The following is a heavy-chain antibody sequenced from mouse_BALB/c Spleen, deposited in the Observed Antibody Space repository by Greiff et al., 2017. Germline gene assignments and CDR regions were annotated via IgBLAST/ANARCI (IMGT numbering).Heavy chain of an antibody. Sequence: EVKLQQSGTVLVRPGASVKMSCKASGYTFTSYWMHWVKQRPGQGLDWIGAIYPGNSDTSYNQKFKGKANLTAVTSTSTAYMELSSLTDEDSAVYYCTNYDDDGDNAMDYWGQGTSVTVSS. D-gene: IGHD2-4*01. CDR1: GYTFTSYW. CDR2: IYPGNSDT. J-gene: IGHJ4*01. CDR3: TNYDDDGDNAMDY. V-gene: IGHV1-5*01.